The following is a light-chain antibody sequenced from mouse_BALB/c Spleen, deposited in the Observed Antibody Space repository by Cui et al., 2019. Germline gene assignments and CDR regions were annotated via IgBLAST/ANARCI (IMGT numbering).Light chain of an antibody. CDR1: QNVGTN. Sequence: DIVMTQSQKFMSTSVGDRVSVTCKASQNVGTNVAWYQQKPGQSPKALIYSASYRYSGVPDRFTGSGSGTDFTLTTSNVQSEDLAEYFCQQYNSYPLTFGGGTKLEIK. V-gene: IGKV6-15*01. CDR2: SAS. CDR3: QQYNSYPLT. J-gene: IGKJ2*01.